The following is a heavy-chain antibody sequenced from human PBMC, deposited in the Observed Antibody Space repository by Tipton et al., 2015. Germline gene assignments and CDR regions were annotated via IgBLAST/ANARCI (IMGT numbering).Heavy chain of an antibody. CDR1: GDSVNSAFYF. D-gene: IGHD1-26*01. J-gene: IGHJ4*02. Sequence: GLVKPSETLSLTGSVSGDSVNSAFYFWSWVRQPPGKGLEWIGYIYHSESTNCNPSLKSRVTISADTSKNQFSLKLSSVTAADTAVYYCARVRIVGATNYFDYWGQGTQVTVSS. V-gene: IGHV4-61*01. CDR3: ARVRIVGATNYFDY. CDR2: IYHSEST.